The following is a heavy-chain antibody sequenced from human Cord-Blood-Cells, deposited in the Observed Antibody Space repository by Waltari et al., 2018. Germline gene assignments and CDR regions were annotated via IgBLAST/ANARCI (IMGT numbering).Heavy chain of an antibody. CDR3: ARAEIGGYWYFDL. J-gene: IGHJ2*01. CDR2: INAGNGNT. Sequence: QVQLVQSGAEVKKPGASVKVSCKASGYTFTSYAMHWVRQAPGQRLEWMGWINAGNGNTKYSQKFQGRGTITRDTSASTAYMELSSLRSEDTAVYYCARAEIGGYWYFDLWGRGTLVTVSS. D-gene: IGHD3-16*01. CDR1: GYTFTSYA. V-gene: IGHV1-3*01.